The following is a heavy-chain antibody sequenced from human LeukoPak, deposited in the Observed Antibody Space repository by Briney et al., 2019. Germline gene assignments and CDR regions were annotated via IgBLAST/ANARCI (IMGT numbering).Heavy chain of an antibody. D-gene: IGHD3-22*01. CDR3: ARDRSYYDSRGGLDY. J-gene: IGHJ4*02. Sequence: PGGSLRLSCAASGFTFSSYSMNWVRQAPGKGLEWVSSISSSSSSYIYYADSVKGRFTISRDNAKNSLYLRMNSLRAEDTAVYYCARDRSYYDSRGGLDYWGQGTLVTVSS. CDR2: ISSSSSSYI. CDR1: GFTFSSYS. V-gene: IGHV3-21*01.